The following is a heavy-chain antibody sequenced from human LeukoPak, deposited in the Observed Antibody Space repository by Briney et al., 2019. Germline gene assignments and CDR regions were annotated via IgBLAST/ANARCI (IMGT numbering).Heavy chain of an antibody. Sequence: SETLSLTCAVYGGSFSGYYGSWIRQPPGKGLEWIGEINHSGSTNYNPSLKSRVTISVDTSKNQFSLKLSSVTAADTAVYYCARGYGDGYPSPPDYWGQGTLVTVSS. J-gene: IGHJ4*02. V-gene: IGHV4-34*01. D-gene: IGHD5-24*01. CDR2: INHSGST. CDR1: GGSFSGYY. CDR3: ARGYGDGYPSPPDY.